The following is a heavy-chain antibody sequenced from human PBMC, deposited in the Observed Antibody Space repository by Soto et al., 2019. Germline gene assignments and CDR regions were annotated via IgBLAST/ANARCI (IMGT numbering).Heavy chain of an antibody. V-gene: IGHV3-23*01. J-gene: IGHJ3*02. CDR2: ISGSGGST. Sequence: EVQLLESGGGLVQPGGSLRLSCAASGFTFSSYAMSWVRQAPGKGLEWVSAISGSGGSTYYADSVKGRFTISRDNSKSKNTLDLQMNSLKAEDTALYYCAKDVGSGYVSGTLPSECVFDIWGQGTMVTVSS. D-gene: IGHD5-12*01. CDR3: AKDVGSGYVSGTLPSECVFDI. CDR1: GFTFSSYA.